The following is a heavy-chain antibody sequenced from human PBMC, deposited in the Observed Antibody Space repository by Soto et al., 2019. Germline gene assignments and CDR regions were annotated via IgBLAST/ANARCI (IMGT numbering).Heavy chain of an antibody. CDR1: GPTFTSSA. CDR3: AAEAPMVYVGYYYGMDV. Sequence: QMQLVQSGPEVKKPGTSVKVSCKASGPTFTSSAVQWVRQARGQRLEWIGWIVVGSGNTNYAQKLQERVTITRDMSICAAYMELSSLRSADTAVYSCAAEAPMVYVGYYYGMDVWGQGTTVTVSS. J-gene: IGHJ6*02. D-gene: IGHD2-8*01. CDR2: IVVGSGNT. V-gene: IGHV1-58*01.